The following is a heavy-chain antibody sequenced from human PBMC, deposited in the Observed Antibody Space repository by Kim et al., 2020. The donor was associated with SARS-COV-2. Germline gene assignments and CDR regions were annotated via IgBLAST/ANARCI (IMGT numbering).Heavy chain of an antibody. J-gene: IGHJ4*02. CDR2: K. CDR3: SRTTIATSGTE. Sequence: KNYADSVKGRFTISRDNAHYSLYLQINSLRAEDTALYYCSRTTIATSGTEWGQGTLLTVS. V-gene: IGHV3-7*04. D-gene: IGHD1-1*01.